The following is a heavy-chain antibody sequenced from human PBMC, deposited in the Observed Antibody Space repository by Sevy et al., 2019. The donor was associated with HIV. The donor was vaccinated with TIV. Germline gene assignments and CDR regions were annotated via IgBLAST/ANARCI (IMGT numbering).Heavy chain of an antibody. CDR3: ARVFRYCSSTSCYTGWFDP. V-gene: IGHV4-59*01. D-gene: IGHD2-2*02. Sequence: KQSQTLSLTCTVSGGSISSYYWSWIRQPPGKGLEWIGYIYYSGSTNYNPSLKSRVTISVDTSKNQFSLKLSSVTAADTAVYYCARVFRYCSSTSCYTGWFDPWGQGTLVTVSS. CDR1: GGSISSYY. J-gene: IGHJ5*02. CDR2: IYYSGST.